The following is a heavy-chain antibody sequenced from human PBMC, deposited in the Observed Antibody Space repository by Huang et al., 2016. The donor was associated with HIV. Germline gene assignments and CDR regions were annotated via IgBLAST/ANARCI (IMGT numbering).Heavy chain of an antibody. Sequence: QVQLQESGPGLVKPSETLSLACSVSGDSVSNHYWNWLRQTPGKGVEWIGRIYSSGTTIYNPALKNRVSFSLDTSKNQFALNVTSVTAADTAVYYCARGFDILVDRFDFWGQGTLVTVSS. CDR3: ARGFDILVDRFDF. D-gene: IGHD3-9*01. CDR2: IYSSGTT. V-gene: IGHV4-59*02. J-gene: IGHJ4*02. CDR1: GDSVSNHY.